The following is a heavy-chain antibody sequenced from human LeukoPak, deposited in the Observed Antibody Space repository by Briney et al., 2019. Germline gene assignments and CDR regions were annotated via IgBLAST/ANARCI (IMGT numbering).Heavy chain of an antibody. CDR1: GFALSSYW. Sequence: GGSLRLSCAASGFALSSYWMHWVRHAPGKGLVWVSDINSDGSTTRYADSVQGRFTISRDNAKNTLYLQMNSLRADDTAVYYCATRDYTSSKYWGQGTLVTVAS. J-gene: IGHJ4*02. D-gene: IGHD2-2*02. CDR3: ATRDYTSSKY. V-gene: IGHV3-74*01. CDR2: INSDGSTT.